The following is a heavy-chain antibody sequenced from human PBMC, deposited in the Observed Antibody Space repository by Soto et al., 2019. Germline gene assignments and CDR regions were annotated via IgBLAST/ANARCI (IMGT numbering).Heavy chain of an antibody. D-gene: IGHD6-25*01. CDR3: AKFFAEPGGNSGWPWNFHF. Sequence: EVQLLESGGDLVQPGGSLRLSCAASGFTFSSYAMSWVRQAPGKGLEWVSAISGTGATTYHAGSVKGRFIISRDNSKNTLYLQMNSLRADDSAIYYCAKFFAEPGGNSGWPWNFHFWGQGTLVTVSS. V-gene: IGHV3-23*01. J-gene: IGHJ4*02. CDR1: GFTFSSYA. CDR2: ISGTGATT.